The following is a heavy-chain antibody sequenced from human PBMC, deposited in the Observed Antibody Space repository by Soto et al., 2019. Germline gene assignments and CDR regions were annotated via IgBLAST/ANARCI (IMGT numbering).Heavy chain of an antibody. D-gene: IGHD2-15*01. V-gene: IGHV4-31*03. CDR1: AGSISDGGYY. CDR2: IYYSGST. Sequence: SETLSLTCTVSAGSISDGGYYCNWNRQCPGKGLEWIGYIYYSGSTDYNPSLKSRVSISVDTSKRQFSLELSSVTAADTAVYYRARGYCSGGSCYTLPWGQGTLVTVSS. CDR3: ARGYCSGGSCYTLP. J-gene: IGHJ5*02.